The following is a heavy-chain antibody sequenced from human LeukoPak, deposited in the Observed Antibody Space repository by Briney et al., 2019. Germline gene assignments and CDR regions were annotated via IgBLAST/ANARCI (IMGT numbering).Heavy chain of an antibody. Sequence: SETLSLTCTVSGGSISSYYWSWIRQPPGKGLEWIGYIYYSGSTNYNPSLKSRVTISVDTSKNQFSLKLSSVTAADTAVYYCARGWGYGGSYYFDYWGQGTLVTVSS. CDR1: GGSISSYY. CDR3: ARGWGYGGSYYFDY. CDR2: IYYSGST. V-gene: IGHV4-59*12. D-gene: IGHD1-26*01. J-gene: IGHJ4*02.